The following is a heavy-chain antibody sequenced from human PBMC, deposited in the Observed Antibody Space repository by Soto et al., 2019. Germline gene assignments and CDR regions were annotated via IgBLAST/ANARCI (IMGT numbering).Heavy chain of an antibody. J-gene: IGHJ2*01. CDR3: ARHRITFGGVIVNWYFDL. CDR2: IYYSGST. V-gene: IGHV4-59*08. Sequence: QVQLQESGPGLVKPSETLSLTCTVSGGSISSYYWSWIRQPPGKGLEWIGYIYYSGSTNYNPSLKSRVTISVDTSKNQFSLKLSSGTAADTAVYYCARHRITFGGVIVNWYFDLWGRGTLVTVSS. CDR1: GGSISSYY. D-gene: IGHD3-16*02.